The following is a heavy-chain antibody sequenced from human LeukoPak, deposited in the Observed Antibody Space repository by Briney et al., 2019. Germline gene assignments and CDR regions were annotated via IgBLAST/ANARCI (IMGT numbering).Heavy chain of an antibody. Sequence: SVKVSCKASGGTFSSYAISWVRQAPGQGLEWMGRIIPILGIANYAQKFQGRVTITADKSTSTAYMELSSLRSEDTAVYYCVRGPSRYCSSTSCYRDYWGQGTLVTVSS. J-gene: IGHJ4*02. CDR2: IIPILGIA. CDR1: GGTFSSYA. D-gene: IGHD2-2*01. V-gene: IGHV1-69*04. CDR3: VRGPSRYCSSTSCYRDY.